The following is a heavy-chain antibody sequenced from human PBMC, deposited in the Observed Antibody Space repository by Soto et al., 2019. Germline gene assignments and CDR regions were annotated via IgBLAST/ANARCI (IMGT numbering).Heavy chain of an antibody. V-gene: IGHV2-5*01. CDR3: ASITTVATAALDI. Sequence: QITLKEAGPTLVKPTHTLTLNVTASGLSFGTSGVGVGWIRQPPGKALEWLALIYWNDDQRYSPSLKSSLTITKDTSKNQVVLTMTNVDPVDTATYYCASITTVATAALDIWGQGIMVTVPS. J-gene: IGHJ3*02. CDR2: IYWNDDQ. CDR1: GLSFGTSGVG. D-gene: IGHD4-17*01.